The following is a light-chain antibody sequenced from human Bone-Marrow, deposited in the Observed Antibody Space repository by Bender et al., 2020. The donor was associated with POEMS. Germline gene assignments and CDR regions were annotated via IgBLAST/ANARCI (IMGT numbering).Light chain of an antibody. CDR2: EVT. CDR3: CSFGGSDTYIL. V-gene: IGLV2-23*02. Sequence: QSALTQPPSASGSPGQSVTISCTGTRGDVGGYNLVSWYQQLPGKPPRLIIYEVTKRPSGVSVRFSGSKSGNTASLTISGLQAEDEASYFCCSFGGSDTYILFGVGTQVTVL. J-gene: IGLJ2*01. CDR1: RGDVGGYNL.